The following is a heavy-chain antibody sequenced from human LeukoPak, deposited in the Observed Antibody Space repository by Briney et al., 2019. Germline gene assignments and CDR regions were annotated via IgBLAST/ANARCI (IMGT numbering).Heavy chain of an antibody. CDR1: GFIFSSYS. Sequence: GRSLRLSCAASGFIFSSYSMNWVRQAPGKGLEWVSYISSSSSTIYYADSVKGRFTISRDNAKNSLYLQMNSLRAEDTAVYYCARVKKGSSWYYDWGQGTLVTVSS. D-gene: IGHD6-13*01. V-gene: IGHV3-48*01. CDR3: ARVKKGSSWYYD. CDR2: ISSSSSTI. J-gene: IGHJ4*02.